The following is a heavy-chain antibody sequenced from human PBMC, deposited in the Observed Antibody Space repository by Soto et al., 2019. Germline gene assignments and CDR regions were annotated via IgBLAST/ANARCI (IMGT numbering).Heavy chain of an antibody. CDR2: INHSGST. V-gene: IGHV4-34*01. Sequence: SETLSLTCAVYGGSFSGYYWSWIRQPPGKGLEWIGEINHSGSTNYNPSLKSRVTISVDTSKNQFSLKLSSVTAADMAVYYCARGLRNYGMDVWGQGTTVTVS. CDR1: GGSFSGYY. CDR3: ARGLRNYGMDV. J-gene: IGHJ6*02.